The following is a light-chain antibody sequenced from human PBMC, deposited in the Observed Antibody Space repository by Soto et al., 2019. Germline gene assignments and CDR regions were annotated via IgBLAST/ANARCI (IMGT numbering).Light chain of an antibody. CDR3: QQYNSYGIN. Sequence: DIQMIQSPSTLAASVGDRVTITCRASQSISSWLAWYQQKPGKAPKLLIYKASSLESGVPSRFSGSGSGTEFTLTISSLQPDDFATYYCQQYNSYGINFGQGTRLEIK. CDR1: QSISSW. V-gene: IGKV1-5*03. CDR2: KAS. J-gene: IGKJ5*01.